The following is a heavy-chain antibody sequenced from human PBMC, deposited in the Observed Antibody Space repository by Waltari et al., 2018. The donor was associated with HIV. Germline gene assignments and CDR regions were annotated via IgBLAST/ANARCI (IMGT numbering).Heavy chain of an antibody. Sequence: EVQLVESGGGLVQPGGSLRLSCAASGFTFSSYWMHWVRQAPGKGLEWVSRINSDGSSTNYADSVKGRFTISRDNAKNTVYLQMNSLRAEDTALYYCASLYNYVWGSPPPFDYWGQGTLVTVSS. V-gene: IGHV3-74*01. J-gene: IGHJ4*02. CDR1: GFTFSSYW. CDR2: INSDGSST. CDR3: ASLYNYVWGSPPPFDY. D-gene: IGHD3-16*01.